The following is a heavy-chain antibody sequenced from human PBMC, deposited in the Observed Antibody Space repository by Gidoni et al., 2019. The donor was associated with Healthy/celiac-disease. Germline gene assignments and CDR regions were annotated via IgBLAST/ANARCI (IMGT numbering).Heavy chain of an antibody. V-gene: IGHV3-30*18. D-gene: IGHD6-6*01. CDR1: GFTFSSYG. CDR3: AKARSIAARYYGMDV. CDR2: ISYDGSNK. Sequence: QVQLVESGGGVVQPGRSLRLSCAASGFTFSSYGMHWVRQAPGKGLEWVAVISYDGSNKYYADSVKGRFTISRENSKNTLYLQMNSLRAEDTAVYYCAKARSIAARYYGMDVWGQGTTVTVSS. J-gene: IGHJ6*02.